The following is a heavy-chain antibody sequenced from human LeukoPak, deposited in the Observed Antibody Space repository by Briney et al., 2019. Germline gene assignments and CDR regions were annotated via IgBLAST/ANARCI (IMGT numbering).Heavy chain of an antibody. V-gene: IGHV3-30*18. CDR2: ISYDGSNK. D-gene: IGHD3-22*01. J-gene: IGHJ4*02. Sequence: SGRSLRLSCAASGFAFSSYGMHWVRQAPGKGLEWVAVISYDGSNKYYANSVKGRFTISRDNSKNTLYLQMDSLRAEDTAVYYCAKYYDSSGWRGVFDYWGQGTLVTASS. CDR1: GFAFSSYG. CDR3: AKYYDSSGWRGVFDY.